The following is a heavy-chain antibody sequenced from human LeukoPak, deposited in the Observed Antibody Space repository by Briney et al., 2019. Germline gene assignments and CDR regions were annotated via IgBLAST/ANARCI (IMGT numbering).Heavy chain of an antibody. CDR2: IRNEANSYAT. CDR1: GFSFSGPA. V-gene: IGHV3-73*01. J-gene: IGHJ4*02. D-gene: IGHD3-3*01. CDR3: TRTYDFWSDTNFDY. Sequence: PGGSLTLSCAASGFSFSGPAMHWVRQASGKGLEWVGRIRNEANSYATSYAASVKGRFTISRDNSKNTAYLQMNSLKTEDTAVYYCTRTYDFWSDTNFDYWGQGTLVTVSS.